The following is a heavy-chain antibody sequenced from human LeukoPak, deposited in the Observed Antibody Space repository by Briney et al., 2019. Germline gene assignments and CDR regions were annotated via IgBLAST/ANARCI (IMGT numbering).Heavy chain of an antibody. CDR3: ARVLYSSGWL. V-gene: IGHV3-21*01. J-gene: IGHJ4*02. Sequence: TGGSLRLSCAASGFTFSSYSMNWVRQAPGKGLEWVSSISSSSSYIYYADSVKGRFTISRDNAKNPLYLQMNSLRAEDTAVYNCARVLYSSGWLWGQGTLVTVSS. D-gene: IGHD6-19*01. CDR1: GFTFSSYS. CDR2: ISSSSSYI.